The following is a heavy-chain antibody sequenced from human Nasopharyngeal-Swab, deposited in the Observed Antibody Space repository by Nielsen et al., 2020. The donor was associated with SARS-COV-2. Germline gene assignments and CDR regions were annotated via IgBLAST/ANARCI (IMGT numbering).Heavy chain of an antibody. V-gene: IGHV3-30*18. J-gene: IGHJ6*02. CDR2: ISYDGSNK. Sequence: GESLKISCAASGFTFSSYGMHWVRQAPGKGLEWVAVISYDGSNKYYADSVKGRFTISRDNSKNTLYLQMNSLRAEDTAVYYCAKDSSWFNYYDSGGFYYYGMDVWGQGTTVTVSS. D-gene: IGHD3-22*01. CDR1: GFTFSSYG. CDR3: AKDSSWFNYYDSGGFYYYGMDV.